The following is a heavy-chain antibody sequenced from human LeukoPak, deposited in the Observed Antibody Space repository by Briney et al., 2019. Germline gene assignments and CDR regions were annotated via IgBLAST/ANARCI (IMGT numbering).Heavy chain of an antibody. Sequence: SETLSLTCTVSGGSISGYYWSWIRQPPGKGLEWIGYMYYSGSTNYNPALTSRVTISVDTSKNQLSMKLNSVTAADTAVYYCARVGNNALDVWGQGTTVTVSS. CDR1: GGSISGYY. D-gene: IGHD1/OR15-1a*01. V-gene: IGHV4-59*01. CDR2: MYYSGST. CDR3: ARVGNNALDV. J-gene: IGHJ6*02.